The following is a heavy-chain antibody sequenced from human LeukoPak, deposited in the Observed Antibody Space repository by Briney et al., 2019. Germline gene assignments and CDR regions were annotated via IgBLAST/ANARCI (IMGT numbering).Heavy chain of an antibody. J-gene: IGHJ4*02. Sequence: GGSLRLSCAASGFTFSSYAMSWVRQAPGKGLEWVSAISGSGGSTYYADSVKGRFTISRDNSKNTLYLQMNSLRAEDTAVYYCARDHYYDSSGSPLGRGPFDYWGQGTLVTVSS. V-gene: IGHV3-23*01. CDR1: GFTFSSYA. CDR2: ISGSGGST. D-gene: IGHD3-22*01. CDR3: ARDHYYDSSGSPLGRGPFDY.